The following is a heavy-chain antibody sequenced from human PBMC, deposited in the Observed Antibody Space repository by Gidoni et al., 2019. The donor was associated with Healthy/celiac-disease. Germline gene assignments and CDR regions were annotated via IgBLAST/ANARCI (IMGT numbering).Heavy chain of an antibody. D-gene: IGHD3-3*01. V-gene: IGHV3-23*04. J-gene: IGHJ4*02. CDR3: AKSVLRFLEWFCDY. Sequence: EVQLVESGGGLVQPGGSLRLSCAASGIPFSSYAMSWVRQAPGKGLEWVSAISGSGGSTYYANAVKGRFTISRVNSKNTLYLQMNSLRAEDTAVYYCAKSVLRFLEWFCDYWGQGTLVTVSS. CDR2: ISGSGGST. CDR1: GIPFSSYA.